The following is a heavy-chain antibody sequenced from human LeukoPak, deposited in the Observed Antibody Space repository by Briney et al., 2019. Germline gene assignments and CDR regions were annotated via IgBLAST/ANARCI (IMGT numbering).Heavy chain of an antibody. Sequence: ASVKVSCKASGYTFTSYAMNWVRQAPGEGLEWMGWINTNTGNPTYAQGFTGRFVFSLDTSVSTAYLQISSLKAEDTAVYYCARSSYYDSSGYLDWFDPWGQGTPVTVSS. CDR1: GYTFTSYA. CDR2: INTNTGNP. CDR3: ARSSYYDSSGYLDWFDP. V-gene: IGHV7-4-1*02. J-gene: IGHJ5*02. D-gene: IGHD3-22*01.